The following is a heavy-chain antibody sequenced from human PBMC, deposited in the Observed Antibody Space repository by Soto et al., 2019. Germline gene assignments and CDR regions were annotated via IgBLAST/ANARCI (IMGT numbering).Heavy chain of an antibody. J-gene: IGHJ4*02. Sequence: PSETLSLTCTASGGSISSSSYYWGWIRQPPGKGLECIGSIYYSGSTYYNPSLKSRVTISVDTSKNQFSLKLSSVTAADTAVYYCATNDGDYYFDYWGQGTLVTVSS. V-gene: IGHV4-39*01. D-gene: IGHD4-17*01. CDR1: GGSISSSSYY. CDR3: ATNDGDYYFDY. CDR2: IYYSGST.